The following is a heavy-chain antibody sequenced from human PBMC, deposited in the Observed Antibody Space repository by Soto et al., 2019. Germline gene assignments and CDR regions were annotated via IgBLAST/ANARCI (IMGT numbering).Heavy chain of an antibody. CDR1: GFTFSSYG. CDR3: AKEGGLSGSYYISSSYYFDS. Sequence: QVQMVESGGGVVQPGRSLRLSCVASGFTFSSYGMHWVRQAPGKGLEWVAIISYDGSNTYYADSVKGRFTISRDNSKNTLYLQMNSLRAEDTSVYYCAKEGGLSGSYYISSSYYFDSWGQGTLVTVYS. J-gene: IGHJ4*02. D-gene: IGHD1-26*01. V-gene: IGHV3-30*18. CDR2: ISYDGSNT.